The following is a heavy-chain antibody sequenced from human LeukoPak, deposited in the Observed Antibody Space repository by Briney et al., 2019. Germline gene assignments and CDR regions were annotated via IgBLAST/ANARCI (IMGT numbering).Heavy chain of an antibody. V-gene: IGHV3-23*01. CDR3: AKAHDAWNYVYFGH. Sequence: GGSLRLSCAVSGFTFSSYALSWVRRAPGKGLEWISSIRGSGDDAYYADSVKGRFTISRDNSKNTLYLQMNSLRAEDTAVYYCAKAHDAWNYVYFGHWGQGTPVTVSS. D-gene: IGHD3-16*01. J-gene: IGHJ1*01. CDR1: GFTFSSYA. CDR2: IRGSGDDA.